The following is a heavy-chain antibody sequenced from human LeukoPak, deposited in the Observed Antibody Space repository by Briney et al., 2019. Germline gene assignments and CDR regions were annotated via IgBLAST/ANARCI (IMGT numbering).Heavy chain of an antibody. J-gene: IGHJ6*03. CDR3: ARLSTAMVNYYYYYYMDV. D-gene: IGHD5-18*01. Sequence: SETLSLTCTVSGGSLSSYYSSWIRHPPGKGLEWIGYIYTSGSTNYNPSLKSRATISVDTSKNQFSLKLSSVTAADTAVYYCARLSTAMVNYYYYYYMDVWGEGTTVTVSS. CDR1: GGSLSSYY. CDR2: IYTSGST. V-gene: IGHV4-4*09.